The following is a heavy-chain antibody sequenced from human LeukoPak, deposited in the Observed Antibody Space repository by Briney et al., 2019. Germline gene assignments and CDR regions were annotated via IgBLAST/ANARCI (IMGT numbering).Heavy chain of an antibody. Sequence: ASVKVSCKASGYTFTGYYMHWVRQAPGQGPEWMGWINPNSGGTNYAQKFQGRVTMTRDTSISTAYMELSRLRSDDTAVYYCARDLKGYDFWSGHDYWGQGTLVTVSS. D-gene: IGHD3-3*01. CDR3: ARDLKGYDFWSGHDY. CDR1: GYTFTGYY. CDR2: INPNSGGT. V-gene: IGHV1-2*02. J-gene: IGHJ4*02.